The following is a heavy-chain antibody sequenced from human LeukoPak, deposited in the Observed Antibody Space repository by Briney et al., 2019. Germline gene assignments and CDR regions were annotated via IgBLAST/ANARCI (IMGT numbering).Heavy chain of an antibody. CDR2: IWHDGSNK. D-gene: IGHD2-15*01. J-gene: IGHJ4*02. CDR1: GFTFSSYG. Sequence: GRSLRLSCAASGFTFSSYGMHWVRQAPGRGLEWVAIIWHDGSNKYYADSVKGRFTISRDNSKNTLDLQMNSLRAEDTAVYYCARDRSSGAFDYWGQETLVTVSS. V-gene: IGHV3-33*01. CDR3: ARDRSSGAFDY.